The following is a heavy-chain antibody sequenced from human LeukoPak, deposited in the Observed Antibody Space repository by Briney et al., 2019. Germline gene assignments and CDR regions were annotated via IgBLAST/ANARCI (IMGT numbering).Heavy chain of an antibody. D-gene: IGHD3-22*01. Sequence: SETLSLTCAVSGYPITSSSWWGWIRQPPGKGLEWIGYNYHSGTTYCNPSLQSRVTMSVDTSKNQFSLKLSSVTAADTAVYYCARHYYYDSSGYSRYFDYWGQGTLVTVSS. CDR3: ARHYYYDSSGYSRYFDY. V-gene: IGHV4-28*01. CDR1: GYPITSSSW. J-gene: IGHJ4*02. CDR2: NYHSGTT.